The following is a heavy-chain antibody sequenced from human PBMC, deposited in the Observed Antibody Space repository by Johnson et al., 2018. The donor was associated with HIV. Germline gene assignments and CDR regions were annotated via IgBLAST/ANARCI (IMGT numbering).Heavy chain of an antibody. V-gene: IGHV3-30-3*01. CDR3: AREGAAAGPTDAFDI. J-gene: IGHJ3*02. D-gene: IGHD6-13*01. Sequence: QVLLVESGGGLVQPGGSLRLSCAASGFTFSSYAMHWVRQAPGKGLEWVAVISYDGSNKYYADSVKGRFTISRDNSKNTLYLQMNSLRAEDTAVYYCAREGAAAGPTDAFDIWGQGTMVTVSS. CDR1: GFTFSSYA. CDR2: ISYDGSNK.